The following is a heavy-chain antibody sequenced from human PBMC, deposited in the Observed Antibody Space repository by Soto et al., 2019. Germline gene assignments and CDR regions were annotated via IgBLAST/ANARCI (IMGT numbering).Heavy chain of an antibody. J-gene: IGHJ5*02. V-gene: IGHV4-30-4*01. CDR2: IYYSGST. CDR1: GGSISSGDYY. CDR3: ARERPDGSRLDP. D-gene: IGHD6-13*01. Sequence: QVQLQESGPGLVKPSQTLSLTCTVSGGSISSGDYYWSWIRQPPGKGLEWIGYIYYSGSTYYNPSLKSRVTMPVYXSKNQFSLKLSSVTAADTAVYYCARERPDGSRLDPWGQGTLVTVSS.